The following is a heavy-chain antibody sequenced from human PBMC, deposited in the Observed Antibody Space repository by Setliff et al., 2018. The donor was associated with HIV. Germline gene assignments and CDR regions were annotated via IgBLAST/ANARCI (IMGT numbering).Heavy chain of an antibody. CDR1: GFTFSSYA. CDR2: ISGSGGST. D-gene: IGHD3-22*01. V-gene: IGHV3-23*01. Sequence: PGGSLRLSCVVSGFTFSSYAMSWVRQAPGKGLEWVSTISGSGGSTYYADSVKGRFTISRDNSKNTLYLQMNSLRAEDTAVYYCATHYYYDSSGYWAYYYFDYWGQGTLVTVSS. CDR3: ATHYYYDSSGYWAYYYFDY. J-gene: IGHJ4*02.